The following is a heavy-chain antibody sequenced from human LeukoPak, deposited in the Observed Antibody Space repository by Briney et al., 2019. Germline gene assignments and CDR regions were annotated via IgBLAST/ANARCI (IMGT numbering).Heavy chain of an antibody. CDR3: VRGKGSGAYYGFDY. Sequence: GESLKISCETSGYTFTKFWVGWVRQTPGKGLEWLGMIYPDNSDTRYSPSFQGQVTMSVDKSISIVYLHWSSLKASDTAIYYCVRGKGSGAYYGFDYWGQGTVVSVVS. V-gene: IGHV5-51*01. J-gene: IGHJ4*02. D-gene: IGHD3-10*01. CDR1: GYTFTKFW. CDR2: IYPDNSDT.